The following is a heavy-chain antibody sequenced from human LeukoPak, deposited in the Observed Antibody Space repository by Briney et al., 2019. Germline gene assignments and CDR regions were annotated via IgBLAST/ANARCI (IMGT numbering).Heavy chain of an antibody. CDR2: IYYSGSI. CDR1: GYSISSSNW. D-gene: IGHD5-12*01. Sequence: PSETLSLTCAVSGYSISSSNWWGWIRQPPGKGLEWIGYIYYSGSIYYNPSLKSRVTMSVDTSKNQFSLKLSSVTAVDTAVYYCATTPKPRRGYGGYSVDDYGDYWGQGTLVTVSS. J-gene: IGHJ4*02. CDR3: ATTPKPRRGYGGYSVDDYGDY. V-gene: IGHV4-28*05.